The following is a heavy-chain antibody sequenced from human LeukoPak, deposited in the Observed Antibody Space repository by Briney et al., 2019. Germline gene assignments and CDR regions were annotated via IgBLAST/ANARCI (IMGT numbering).Heavy chain of an antibody. Sequence: GGSLRLSCAASGFTFSTYWMTWVRQAPGKGLEWVANIKQDGSEKYCVDSVKGRFTISRDNAKNSLYLQMNSLRAEDTAVYYCARDSGDWFDPWGQATLVTVSS. CDR1: GFTFSTYW. CDR2: IKQDGSEK. V-gene: IGHV3-7*05. CDR3: ARDSGDWFDP. J-gene: IGHJ5*01.